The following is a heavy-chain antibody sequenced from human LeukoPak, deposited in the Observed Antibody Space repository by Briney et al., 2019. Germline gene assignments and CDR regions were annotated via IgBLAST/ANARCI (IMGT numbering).Heavy chain of an antibody. D-gene: IGHD6-13*01. J-gene: IGHJ4*02. V-gene: IGHV4-59*01. Sequence: SETLSLTCTVSGGSISSYYWSWIRQPPGKGLEWIGYIYYSGNTNYHPSLKPRVTISVDTSKNQFSLKLSSVTAADTAVYYCARAGSWKLNFDYWGQGTLVTVSS. CDR1: GGSISSYY. CDR2: IYYSGNT. CDR3: ARAGSWKLNFDY.